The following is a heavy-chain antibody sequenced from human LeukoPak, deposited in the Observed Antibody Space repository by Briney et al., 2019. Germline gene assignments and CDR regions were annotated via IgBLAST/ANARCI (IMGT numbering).Heavy chain of an antibody. CDR3: ARNGEGSSWTGWFDP. Sequence: ASVKVSCKASGHTFTSYAMHWVRQAPGQRLEWMGWINAGNGNTKYSQKLQGRVTITRDTSASTAYMELSSLRSEDTAVYYCARNGEGSSWTGWFDPWGQGTLVTVSS. J-gene: IGHJ5*02. CDR1: GHTFTSYA. CDR2: INAGNGNT. V-gene: IGHV1-3*01. D-gene: IGHD6-13*01.